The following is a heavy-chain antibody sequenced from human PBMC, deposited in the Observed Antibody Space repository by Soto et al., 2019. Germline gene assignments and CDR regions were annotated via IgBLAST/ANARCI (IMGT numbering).Heavy chain of an antibody. D-gene: IGHD2-15*01. CDR3: ARDGDDENCSGGSCYFDY. CDR1: GFTFSSYS. J-gene: IGHJ4*02. Sequence: GGSLRLSCAASGFTFSSYSMNWVRQAPGKGLEWVSYISSSSSTIYYADSVKGRCTISRDNAKNSLYLQMNSLRDEDTAVYYCARDGDDENCSGGSCYFDYWGQGTLVTVSS. CDR2: ISSSSSTI. V-gene: IGHV3-48*02.